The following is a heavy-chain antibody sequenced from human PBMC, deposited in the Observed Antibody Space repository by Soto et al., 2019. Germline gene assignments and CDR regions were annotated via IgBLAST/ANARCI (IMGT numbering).Heavy chain of an antibody. CDR1: GFTFSSYG. CDR3: AKLGSRRDSQNDY. Sequence: GGSLRLSCAASGFTFSSYGMHWVRQAPGKGLEWVAVISYDGSYKFYADSVKGRFTISRDISKNTLYLQMNSLRAEDTAVYYCAKLGSRRDSQNDYWGQGTLVTVSS. CDR2: ISYDGSYK. J-gene: IGHJ4*02. V-gene: IGHV3-30*18. D-gene: IGHD2-15*01.